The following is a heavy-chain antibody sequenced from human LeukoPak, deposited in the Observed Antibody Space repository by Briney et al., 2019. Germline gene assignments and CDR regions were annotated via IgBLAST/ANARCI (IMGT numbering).Heavy chain of an antibody. D-gene: IGHD3-9*01. Sequence: PGGSLRLSCAASGFTFSSHAMNWVRQAPGKGLEWVSFLSSSSSYIYYADSVKGRFTISRDNAKNSLYLQMSSLRAEDTAVYYCARDQSRYPYYYYGMDVWGQGTTVTVSS. J-gene: IGHJ6*02. V-gene: IGHV3-21*04. CDR2: LSSSSSYI. CDR1: GFTFSSHA. CDR3: ARDQSRYPYYYYGMDV.